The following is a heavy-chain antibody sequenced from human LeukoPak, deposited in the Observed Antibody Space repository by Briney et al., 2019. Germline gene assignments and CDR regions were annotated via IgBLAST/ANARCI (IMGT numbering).Heavy chain of an antibody. Sequence: SETLSLTCTVSGGSLSSGAYYWTWIRQHPEKGLEWIGYIFYSGYAYYHPSLKSRLTMSVDTSKNQFSLKLSSVTAADTAVYYCASRPFLDSSVYYPYWGQGTLVTVSS. CDR3: ASRPFLDSSVYYPY. V-gene: IGHV4-31*03. CDR1: GGSLSSGAYY. CDR2: IFYSGYA. J-gene: IGHJ4*02. D-gene: IGHD3-22*01.